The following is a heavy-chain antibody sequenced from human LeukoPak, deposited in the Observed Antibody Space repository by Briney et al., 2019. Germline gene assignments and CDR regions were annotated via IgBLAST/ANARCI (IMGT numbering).Heavy chain of an antibody. J-gene: IGHJ5*01. Sequence: GGSLRLSCVASGFSFSSYVMTWVRQAPGKGLEWVAGLSGSGGTAHYADSVKGRFTISRDNSKNTLFLQMNSLRVDDTAVYFCAKDGQWFGNWFDSWGQGTLVTVSS. CDR1: GFSFSSYV. CDR3: AKDGQWFGNWFDS. CDR2: LSGSGGTA. V-gene: IGHV3-23*01. D-gene: IGHD3-22*01.